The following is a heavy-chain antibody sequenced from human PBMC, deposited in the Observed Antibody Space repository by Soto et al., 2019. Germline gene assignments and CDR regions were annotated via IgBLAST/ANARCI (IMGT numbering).Heavy chain of an antibody. J-gene: IGHJ4*02. Sequence: QVQLVESGGGVVQPGRSLRLSCAASGFTFSSYGMHWVRQAPGKGLEWVAVISYDGSNKYYADSVKGRFTISRDNSKNTLYLHMNSLRAEDTAVYYCAKDSSATMVRGVRPPFDYWGQGTLVTVSS. CDR1: GFTFSSYG. CDR3: AKDSSATMVRGVRPPFDY. V-gene: IGHV3-30*18. CDR2: ISYDGSNK. D-gene: IGHD3-10*01.